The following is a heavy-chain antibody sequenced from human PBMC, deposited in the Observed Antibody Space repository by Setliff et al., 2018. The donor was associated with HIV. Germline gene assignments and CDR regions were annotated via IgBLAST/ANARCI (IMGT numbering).Heavy chain of an antibody. D-gene: IGHD3-16*01. J-gene: IGHJ4*02. CDR1: GFTFSSNY. CDR3: ARGRTAGYTYNYGY. V-gene: IGHV1-46*01. CDR2: INTSGGSA. Sequence: ASVKVSCKASGFTFSSNYMHWVRQAPGQGLEWMGVINTSGGSAAYAEKFQGRVTMTRDTSTNTVYMDLSGLRSDDTAVYYCARGRTAGYTYNYGYWGQGTLVTVSS.